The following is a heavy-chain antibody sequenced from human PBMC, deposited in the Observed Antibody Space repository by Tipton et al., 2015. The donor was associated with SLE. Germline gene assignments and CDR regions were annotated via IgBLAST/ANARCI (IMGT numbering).Heavy chain of an antibody. CDR1: GGSISTSNNY. CDR3: ARRRFQSAPDY. D-gene: IGHD2-21*01. CDR2: IYYSGRT. J-gene: IGHJ4*02. Sequence: TLSLTCTVSGGSISTSNNYWDWIRQPPGKGLEWIGTIYYSGRTDYNPSIKSRVTMSVDTSMNQFSLRLRSVTAADTAVYYCARRRFQSAPDYWGQGTLVSVSS. V-gene: IGHV4-39*07.